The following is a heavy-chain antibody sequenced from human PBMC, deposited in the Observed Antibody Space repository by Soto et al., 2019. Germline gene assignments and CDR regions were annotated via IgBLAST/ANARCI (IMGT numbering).Heavy chain of an antibody. J-gene: IGHJ1*01. CDR2: FDPEDGET. CDR3: ATWYYYDSSGYRIFQH. V-gene: IGHV1-24*01. D-gene: IGHD3-22*01. Sequence: ASVKVSCKVSGYTLTELSMHWVRQAPGKGLEWMGGFDPEDGETIYAQKFQGRVTMTEDTSTDTAYMELSSLRSEDTAVYYCATWYYYDSSGYRIFQHWGQGTLVTSPQ. CDR1: GYTLTELS.